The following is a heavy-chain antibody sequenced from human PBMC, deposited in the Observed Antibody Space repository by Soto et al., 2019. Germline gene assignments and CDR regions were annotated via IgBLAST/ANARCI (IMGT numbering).Heavy chain of an antibody. CDR1: GGSISSYY. D-gene: IGHD5-12*01. Sequence: PSETLSLTCTVSGGSISSYYWSWIRQPPGKGLEWIGYVHYSGSSYYNPSLKSRVTISVDTSKNQFSLKLSSVTAADTAVYYCARYSGYEGLRFDPWGQGTLVTVSS. CDR3: ARYSGYEGLRFDP. J-gene: IGHJ5*02. V-gene: IGHV4-59*08. CDR2: VHYSGSS.